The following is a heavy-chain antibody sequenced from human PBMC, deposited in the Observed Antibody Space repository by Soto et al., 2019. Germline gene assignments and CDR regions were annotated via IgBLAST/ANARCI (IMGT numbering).Heavy chain of an antibody. Sequence: SVKVSCKASGGTFSSYAISWVRQAPGQGLEWMGGIIPMLGTANYAQKFQGRVTITADESTSTAYMELSSLRSEDTAVYYCARRYSYGYFDYWGQGTLVTVSS. V-gene: IGHV1-69*13. CDR3: ARRYSYGYFDY. J-gene: IGHJ4*02. CDR2: IIPMLGTA. CDR1: GGTFSSYA. D-gene: IGHD5-18*01.